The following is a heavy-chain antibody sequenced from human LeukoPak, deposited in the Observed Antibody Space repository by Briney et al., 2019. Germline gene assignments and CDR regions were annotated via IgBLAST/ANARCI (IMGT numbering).Heavy chain of an antibody. J-gene: IGHJ6*02. Sequence: GGSLRRSCAASGFTFGRYAIHWVRQAPGKGLEWVAVVSSDGSDKYYADSVKGRFTISRDNSGHTVYLQMNSLRVEDTAVYYCARDGRATPNYYYGMDVWGQGTTVTVSS. D-gene: IGHD1-26*01. CDR1: GFTFGRYA. CDR3: ARDGRATPNYYYGMDV. V-gene: IGHV3-30*04. CDR2: VSSDGSDK.